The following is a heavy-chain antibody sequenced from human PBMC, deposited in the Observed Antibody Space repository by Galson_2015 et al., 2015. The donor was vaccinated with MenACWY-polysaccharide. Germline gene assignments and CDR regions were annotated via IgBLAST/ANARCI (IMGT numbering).Heavy chain of an antibody. Sequence: SLRLSCAASGFTFSTYWMNWLRQAPGKGLEWVANIKEDGSEKYYVDTVKGRFTISRDNAKNSLYLQMNSLRAEDTAVYYCAGGACTKPRLDYWGQGTLVTVSS. CDR2: IKEDGSEK. V-gene: IGHV3-7*01. CDR3: AGGACTKPRLDY. CDR1: GFTFSTYW. J-gene: IGHJ4*02.